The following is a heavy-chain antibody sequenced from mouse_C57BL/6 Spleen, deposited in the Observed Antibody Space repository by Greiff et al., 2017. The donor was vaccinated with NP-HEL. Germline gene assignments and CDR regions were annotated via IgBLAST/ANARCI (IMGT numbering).Heavy chain of an antibody. V-gene: IGHV1-69*01. CDR3: ARCRLSDGYSAWFAY. J-gene: IGHJ3*01. Sequence: VQLQQPGAELVMPGASVKLSCKASGYTFTSYWMHWVKQRPGQGLEWIGEIDPSDSYTNYNQKFKGKSTLTVDKSSSTAYMQLSSLTSEDSAVYYCARCRLSDGYSAWFAYWGQGTLVTVSA. CDR1: GYTFTSYW. CDR2: IDPSDSYT. D-gene: IGHD2-3*01.